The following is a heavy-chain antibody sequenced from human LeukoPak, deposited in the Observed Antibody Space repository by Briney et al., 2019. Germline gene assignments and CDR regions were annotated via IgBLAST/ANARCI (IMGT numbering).Heavy chain of an antibody. CDR3: AKEGYSGYEH. CDR1: GFTFDDYA. J-gene: IGHJ1*01. CDR2: ISWNSGSI. D-gene: IGHD5-12*01. V-gene: IGHV3-9*03. Sequence: GRSPRLSCAASGFTFDDYAMHWVRQAPGKGLEWVSGISWNSGSIGYADSVKGRFTISRDNAKNSLYLQMNSLRAEDMALYYCAKEGYSGYEHWGQGTLVTVSS.